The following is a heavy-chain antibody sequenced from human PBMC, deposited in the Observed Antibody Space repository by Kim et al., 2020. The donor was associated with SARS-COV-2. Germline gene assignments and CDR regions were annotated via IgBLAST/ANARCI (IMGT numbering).Heavy chain of an antibody. CDR2: ISSSSSYI. V-gene: IGHV3-21*01. CDR3: ARDGRYSGYDERALGYCSGGSCYPMGGMDV. D-gene: IGHD2-15*01. Sequence: GGSLRLSCAASGFTFSSYSMNWVRQAPGKGLEWVSSISSSSSYIYYADSVKGRFTISRDNAKNSLYLQMNSLRAEDTAVYYCARDGRYSGYDERALGYCSGGSCYPMGGMDVWGQGTTVTVSS. CDR1: GFTFSSYS. J-gene: IGHJ6*02.